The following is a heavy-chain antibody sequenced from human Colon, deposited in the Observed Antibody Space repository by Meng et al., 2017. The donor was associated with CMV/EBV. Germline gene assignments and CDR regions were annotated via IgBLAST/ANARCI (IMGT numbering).Heavy chain of an antibody. Sequence: SVTVSCKASGGTFSSYAISWVRQAPGQGLEWMGGIIPIFGTANYAQKFQGRVTITTDESTSTAYMELSSLRSEDTAVYYCATLITQYDYYYYGMDVWGQGTTVTVSS. CDR2: IIPIFGTA. V-gene: IGHV1-69*05. CDR1: GGTFSSYA. D-gene: IGHD3-22*01. J-gene: IGHJ6*02. CDR3: ATLITQYDYYYYGMDV.